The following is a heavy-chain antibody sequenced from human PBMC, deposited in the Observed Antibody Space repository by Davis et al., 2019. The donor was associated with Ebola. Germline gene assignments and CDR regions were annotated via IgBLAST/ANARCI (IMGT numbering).Heavy chain of an antibody. V-gene: IGHV4-34*01. D-gene: IGHD4-11*01. CDR3: ARGVDYALDI. CDR2: INHSGST. CDR1: GGSFSGYY. Sequence: PSETLSLTCAVYGGSFSGYYWSWIRQPPGKGLEWIGEINHSGSTNYNPSLKSRVTISVDTSKNQFSLKLSSVTAADTAVYYCARGVDYALDIWGQGTMVTVSS. J-gene: IGHJ3*02.